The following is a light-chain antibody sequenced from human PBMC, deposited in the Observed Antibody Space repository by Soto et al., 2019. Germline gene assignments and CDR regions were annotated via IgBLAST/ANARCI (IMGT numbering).Light chain of an antibody. CDR1: QSIGRH. CDR3: QQCETWPTWT. Sequence: EIVMTQSPLTLSVSPGESATLSCRASQSIGRHLAWYQQKPGQAPRLLIYSASSRATGIPARFTGSGSGTEFTLTISSLQSEDSELYYCQQCETWPTWTFGQGTKVEIK. J-gene: IGKJ1*01. V-gene: IGKV3D-15*01. CDR2: SAS.